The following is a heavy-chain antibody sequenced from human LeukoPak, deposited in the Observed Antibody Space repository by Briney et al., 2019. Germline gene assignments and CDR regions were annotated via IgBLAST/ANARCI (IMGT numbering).Heavy chain of an antibody. D-gene: IGHD6-19*01. CDR1: GFTFSSYS. J-gene: IGHJ4*02. CDR3: ARDYIAVAGYY. V-gene: IGHV3-21*01. CDR2: ISSSSYI. Sequence: GGSLRLSCAASGFTFSSYSMNWVRQAPGKGLEWVSSISSSSYIYYADSVKGRFTISRDNAKNSLYLQMNSLRAEDTAVYYCARDYIAVAGYYWGQGTLVTVSS.